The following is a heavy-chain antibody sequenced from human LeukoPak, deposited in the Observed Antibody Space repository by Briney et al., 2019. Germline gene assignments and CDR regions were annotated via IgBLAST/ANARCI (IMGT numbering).Heavy chain of an antibody. CDR1: GFAFSNAW. V-gene: IGHV3-15*01. CDR3: TTGGYGGQFDY. D-gene: IGHD5-12*01. CDR2: IKSKTDGGTT. Sequence: PGGSLRLSYAASGFAFSNAWMSWVRQAPGKGLEWVGRIKSKTDGGTTDYAAPVKGRFTISRDDSKNTLYLQMNSLKTEDTAVYYCTTGGYGGQFDYWGQGTLVTVSS. J-gene: IGHJ4*02.